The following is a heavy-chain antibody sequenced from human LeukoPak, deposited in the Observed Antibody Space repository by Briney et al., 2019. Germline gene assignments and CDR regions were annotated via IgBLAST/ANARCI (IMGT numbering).Heavy chain of an antibody. CDR1: GGSISSYY. CDR3: ARAYYYYYYMDV. V-gene: IGHV4-4*09. Sequence: SETLSLTCTVSGGSISSYYWRWIRQPPGKGLEWIGYIYTSGSTNYNPSLKSRVTISVDTSKNQFSLKLSSVTAADTAVYYCARAYYYYYYMDVWGKGTTVTVSS. CDR2: IYTSGST. J-gene: IGHJ6*03.